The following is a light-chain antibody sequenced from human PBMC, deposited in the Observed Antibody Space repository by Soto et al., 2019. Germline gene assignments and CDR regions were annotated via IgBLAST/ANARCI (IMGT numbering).Light chain of an antibody. CDR2: GAS. J-gene: IGKJ1*01. Sequence: VLATCRGTRSGCTWKKASIGCRSSQSVSSNLAWYQQKPGQAPRLLIYGASTRATGIPARFSGSGSGTEFTLTISSLQSEDFAVYYCQQYNNWPTWTSGQGTKVDNK. V-gene: IGKV3-15*01. CDR3: QQYNNWPTWT. CDR1: QSVSSN.